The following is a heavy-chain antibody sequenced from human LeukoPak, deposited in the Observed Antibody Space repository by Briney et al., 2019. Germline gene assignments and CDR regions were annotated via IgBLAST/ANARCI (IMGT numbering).Heavy chain of an antibody. CDR2: INSDVSST. CDR3: ARASAGAFDI. V-gene: IGHV3-74*01. Sequence: GGSLRLSCAASGLTFSSYWMHWVRQAPGKGLVWVSRINSDVSSTSYADCVKGRFTISRDNAKNTMYLQMNSLRAEDTAVYYCARASAGAFDIWGQGTMVTVSS. D-gene: IGHD6-25*01. J-gene: IGHJ3*02. CDR1: GLTFSSYW.